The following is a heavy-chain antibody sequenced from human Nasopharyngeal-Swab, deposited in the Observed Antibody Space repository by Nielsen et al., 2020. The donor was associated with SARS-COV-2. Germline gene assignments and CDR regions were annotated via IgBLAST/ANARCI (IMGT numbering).Heavy chain of an antibody. J-gene: IGHJ6*02. Sequence: GESLKISCAASGFTFSSYGMHWVRQAPGKGLEWVAVIWYDGSNKYYADSVKGRFTISRDNSKNTLYLQMNSLRAEDTAVYYCARSRSAMDVWGQGTTVTVSS. CDR1: GFTFSSYG. V-gene: IGHV3-33*01. CDR2: IWYDGSNK. CDR3: ARSRSAMDV.